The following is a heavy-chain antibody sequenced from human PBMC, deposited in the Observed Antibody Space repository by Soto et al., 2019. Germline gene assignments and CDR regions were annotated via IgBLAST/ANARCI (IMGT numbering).Heavy chain of an antibody. V-gene: IGHV3-48*03. CDR2: XXXXASNM. CDR3: XXXXXXXXXXXXXXXXXXXXXXX. J-gene: IGHJ6*02. Sequence: EEQLVESGGGLVQPGGSLRLSCAASGFAFSGFEMNWVXXXPXXXXXXXXXXXXXASNMYYADSVKGRFTISRDNAQSSLYLQXNSXXXEXXXXXXXXXXXXXXXXXXXXXXXXXXXXXXWGQGTTVTVSS. CDR1: GFAFSGFE.